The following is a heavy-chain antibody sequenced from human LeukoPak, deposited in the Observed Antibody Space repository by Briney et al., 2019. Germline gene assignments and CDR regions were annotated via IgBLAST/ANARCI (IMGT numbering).Heavy chain of an antibody. V-gene: IGHV1-46*01. D-gene: IGHD2-2*01. J-gene: IGHJ4*02. CDR3: ASSCSSTNCYGRSDY. CDR2: INPSGGST. CDR1: GYTFTTYY. Sequence: RASVTVSCKASGYTFTTYYMHWVRQAPGQGLEWMAMINPSGGSTTYAQQFQGRLTMTRDTSTSTVYMELSSLRSEETAVYYCASSCSSTNCYGRSDYWGQGTLVTVSS.